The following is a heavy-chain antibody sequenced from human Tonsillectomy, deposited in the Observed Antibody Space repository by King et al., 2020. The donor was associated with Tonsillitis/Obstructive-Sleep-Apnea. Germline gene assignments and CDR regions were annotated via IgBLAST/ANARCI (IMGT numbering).Heavy chain of an antibody. CDR2: ISYDGSNK. CDR1: GFIFSTYA. V-gene: IGHV3-30*04. D-gene: IGHD5-18*01. Sequence: VQLVESGGGVVQPGRSLRLSCAASGFIFSTYAMHWVRQAPGKGLEWVAVISYDGSNKYYADSVKGRFTISRDNSKNTLYLQMNSLRAEDTAVYYCARGTGRDTSMDDYFDYWGQGTLVTVSS. CDR3: ARGTGRDTSMDDYFDY. J-gene: IGHJ4*02.